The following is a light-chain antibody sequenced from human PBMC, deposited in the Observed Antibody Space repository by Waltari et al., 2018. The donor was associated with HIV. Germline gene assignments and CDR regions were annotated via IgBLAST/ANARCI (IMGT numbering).Light chain of an antibody. CDR2: EVS. V-gene: IGLV2-23*02. CDR1: SSDVGNYTL. Sequence: QSALTQPASVSGSPGQSITISCIGTSSDVGNYTLVSWYQQHPGKAPKLMIYEVSKRPSGVSNRFSGSKSGNTASLTISGLQADDEADYYCCSYATSSTSLYVFGTGTKVTVL. J-gene: IGLJ1*01. CDR3: CSYATSSTSLYV.